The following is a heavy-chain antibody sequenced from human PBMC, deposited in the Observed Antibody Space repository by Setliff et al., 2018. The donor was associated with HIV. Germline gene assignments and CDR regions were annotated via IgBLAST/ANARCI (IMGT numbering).Heavy chain of an antibody. J-gene: IGHJ4*02. CDR3: ARSVPRYCIGGSCYPPLFDY. D-gene: IGHD2-15*01. Sequence: SETLSLTCTVSGGSISSSSYYWGWIRQPPGKGLEWIGSIYYSGSTYYNPSLKSRVTISVDTSKNQFSLKLSSVTAADTAVYYCARSVPRYCIGGSCYPPLFDYWGQGTLVTVSS. V-gene: IGHV4-39*01. CDR2: IYYSGST. CDR1: GGSISSSSYY.